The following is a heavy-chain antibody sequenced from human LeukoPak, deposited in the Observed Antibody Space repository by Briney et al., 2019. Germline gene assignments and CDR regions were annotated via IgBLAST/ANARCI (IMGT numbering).Heavy chain of an antibody. CDR2: SSFDGTKK. CDR3: ARVGNSSGWHDAFGYFDS. J-gene: IGHJ4*02. D-gene: IGHD6-19*01. Sequence: PGRSLRLSCAASGFNFSNNLLHWVRQAPGKGLEWVAVSSFDGTKKYYADSVKGRFVISGDNSKNTLYLQMNSLRAEDTAAYYCARVGNSSGWHDAFGYFDSWGQGVLVTVPS. CDR1: GFNFSNNL. V-gene: IGHV3-30*09.